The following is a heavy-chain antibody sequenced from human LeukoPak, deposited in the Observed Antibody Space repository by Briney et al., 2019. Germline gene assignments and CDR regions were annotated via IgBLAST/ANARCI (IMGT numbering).Heavy chain of an antibody. CDR3: AIYDFWSGYSDY. CDR2: ISSSSSYI. Sequence: GGSLRLSCAASGFTFSSYSMNWVRQAPGKGLEWVSSISSSSSYIYYADSVKGRFTISRDNAKNSLYLQMNSLRAEDTAVYYCAIYDFWSGYSDYWGQRTLVTVSS. J-gene: IGHJ4*02. V-gene: IGHV3-21*01. CDR1: GFTFSSYS. D-gene: IGHD3-3*01.